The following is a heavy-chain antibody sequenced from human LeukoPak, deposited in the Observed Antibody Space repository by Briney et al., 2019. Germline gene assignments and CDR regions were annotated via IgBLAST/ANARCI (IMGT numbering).Heavy chain of an antibody. CDR1: GFTFSDHH. CDR2: IRNKANRYTT. V-gene: IGHV3-72*01. D-gene: IGHD7-27*01. J-gene: IGHJ4*02. CDR3: ARSPLGIAPFDY. Sequence: GGSLRLSCAASGFTFSDHHMDWVRQAPGEGLEWVARIRNKANRYTTEYAASVKGRFTISRDDSENSLYLQMDSLKTEDTAVYYCARSPLGIAPFDYWGQGILVTVSS.